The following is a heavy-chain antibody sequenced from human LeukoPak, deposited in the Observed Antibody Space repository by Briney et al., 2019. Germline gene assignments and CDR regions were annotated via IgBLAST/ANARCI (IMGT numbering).Heavy chain of an antibody. J-gene: IGHJ5*02. V-gene: IGHV4-30-4*08. D-gene: IGHD2-2*02. Sequence: SETLSLTCTVSGGSISSGDYYWSWIRQPPGKGLEWIGYIYYSGSTYYNPSLKSRVTISVDTSKNQFSLKLSSVTAADTAVYYWPRSQLLYVDWSDPGGQGPLATVPS. CDR1: GGSISSGDYY. CDR3: PRSQLLYVDWSDP. CDR2: IYYSGST.